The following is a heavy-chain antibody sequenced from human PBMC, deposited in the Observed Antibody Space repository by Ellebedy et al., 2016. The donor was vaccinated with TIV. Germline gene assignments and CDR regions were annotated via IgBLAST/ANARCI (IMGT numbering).Heavy chain of an antibody. CDR2: IYYSGST. CDR1: GGSISSSSYY. CDR3: ASHRARFLEWSSMDV. D-gene: IGHD3-3*01. V-gene: IGHV4-39*01. J-gene: IGHJ6*03. Sequence: GSLRLXCTVSGGSISSSSYYWGWIRQPPGKGLEWIGSIYYSGSTYYNPPLKSRVTISVDTSKNQFSLKLSSVTAADTAVYYCASHRARFLEWSSMDVWGKGTTVTVSS.